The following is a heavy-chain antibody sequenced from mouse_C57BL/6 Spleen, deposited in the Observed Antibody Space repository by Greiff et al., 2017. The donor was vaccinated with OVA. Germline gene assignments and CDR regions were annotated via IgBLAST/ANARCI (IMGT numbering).Heavy chain of an antibody. J-gene: IGHJ1*03. V-gene: IGHV1-62-2*01. Sequence: QLQQSGAELVKPGASVKLSCKASGYTFTEYTIHWVKQRSGQGLEWIGWFYPGSGSIKYNEKFKDKATLTADKSSSTVYMELSRLTSEDSAVYFCARHEDRSDSSGYGYFDVWGTGTTVTVSS. CDR2: FYPGSGSI. D-gene: IGHD3-2*02. CDR1: GYTFTEYT. CDR3: ARHEDRSDSSGYGYFDV.